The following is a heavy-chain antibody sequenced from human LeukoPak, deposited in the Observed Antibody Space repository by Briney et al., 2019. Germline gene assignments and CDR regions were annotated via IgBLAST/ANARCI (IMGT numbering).Heavy chain of an antibody. Sequence: QPGGSLRLSCAASGFSFNTYEFTWVRQAPGMGLEWLSYISNGGGTITYADSVKGRFTISRDSAENALYLQMNNLGAEDTAVHYCATDTMVRGVTWLPPFSPGYWGQGTLVTVSS. CDR2: ISNGGGTI. V-gene: IGHV3-48*03. CDR3: ATDTMVRGVTWLPPFSPGY. CDR1: GFSFNTYE. D-gene: IGHD3-10*01. J-gene: IGHJ4*02.